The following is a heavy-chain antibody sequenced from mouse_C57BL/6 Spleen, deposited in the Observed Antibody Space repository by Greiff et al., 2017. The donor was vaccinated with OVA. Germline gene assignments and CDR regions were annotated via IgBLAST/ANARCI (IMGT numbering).Heavy chain of an antibody. V-gene: IGHV1-20*01. Sequence: VQLQQSGPELVKPRDSVKISCKASGYSFTGYFMNWVMESHGKSLEWIGRINPYNGDTFYNQKFKGKATLTVDKSSSTAHMELRSLTSEDSAVYYCAREPYDYDGYFDVWGTGTTVTVSS. CDR2: INPYNGDT. CDR1: GYSFTGYF. CDR3: AREPYDYDGYFDV. J-gene: IGHJ1*03. D-gene: IGHD2-4*01.